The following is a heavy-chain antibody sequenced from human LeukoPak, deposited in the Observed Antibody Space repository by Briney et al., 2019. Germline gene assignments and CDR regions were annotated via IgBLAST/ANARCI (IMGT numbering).Heavy chain of an antibody. V-gene: IGHV3-48*04. D-gene: IGHD5-12*01. CDR3: ARDRRYSGYGDY. Sequence: PGGSLTLSFVASGFPFSDYSMNCVRPAPGKGLGWVSYISSSSSTIYNADSVKGRFTISRDNAKNSLYLQMNSLRAEDTAVYYCARDRRYSGYGDYWGQGTLVTVSS. J-gene: IGHJ4*02. CDR1: GFPFSDYS. CDR2: ISSSSSTI.